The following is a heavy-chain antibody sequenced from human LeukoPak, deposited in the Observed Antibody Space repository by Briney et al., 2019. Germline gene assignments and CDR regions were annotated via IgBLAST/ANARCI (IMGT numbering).Heavy chain of an antibody. Sequence: ASVKVSCKTSGSTFTGYYMHWVRRAPGQGLEWMGWINPHSGGTNYAQKFQGRVTMTRDTSISTAYMELSRLRSDDTAVYYCASRLYYYDSSLPDYWGQGTLVTVSS. CDR3: ASRLYYYDSSLPDY. J-gene: IGHJ4*02. CDR2: INPHSGGT. CDR1: GSTFTGYY. D-gene: IGHD3-22*01. V-gene: IGHV1-2*02.